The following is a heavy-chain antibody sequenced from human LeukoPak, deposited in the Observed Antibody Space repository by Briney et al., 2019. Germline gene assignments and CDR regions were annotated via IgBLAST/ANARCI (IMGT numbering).Heavy chain of an antibody. Sequence: GASVKASCKASGGTFSSYAISWVRQAPGQGLEWMGGIIPIFGTANYAQKFQGRVTITADKSTSTAYMELSSLRSEDTAVYYCASGVDIVAPYDYWGQGTLVTVSS. CDR3: ASGVDIVAPYDY. V-gene: IGHV1-69*06. CDR2: IIPIFGTA. CDR1: GGTFSSYA. J-gene: IGHJ4*02. D-gene: IGHD5-12*01.